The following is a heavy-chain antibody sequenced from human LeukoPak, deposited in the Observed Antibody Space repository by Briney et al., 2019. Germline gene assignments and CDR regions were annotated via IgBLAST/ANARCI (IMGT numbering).Heavy chain of an antibody. V-gene: IGHV3-7*01. D-gene: IGHD6-25*01. CDR3: ARAPTNIAAGAVEI. CDR2: IKQDGSEK. Sequence: PGGSLRLSCAASGFTFSTYCMSWVRQAPGKGLEWVANIKQDGSEKYYVDSVKGRFTISRDNAKNSLYLQMSSPRAEDTAVYYCARAPTNIAAGAVEIWGQGTMVTVSS. CDR1: GFTFSTYC. J-gene: IGHJ3*02.